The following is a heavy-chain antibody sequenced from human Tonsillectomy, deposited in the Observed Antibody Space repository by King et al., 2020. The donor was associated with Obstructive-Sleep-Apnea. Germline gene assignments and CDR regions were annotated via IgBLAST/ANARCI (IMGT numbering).Heavy chain of an antibody. D-gene: IGHD3-16*02. Sequence: EEQLVQSGGGLVQPGGSLRLSCVASGFTFSSYSMNWVRQAPGKGLEWISYISISSNPIYYADSVKGRFTIFRDTARNSLYLQMNSLRADDTAVYYCARDYPDGMDVWGQGTTVTVSS. CDR3: ARDYPDGMDV. J-gene: IGHJ6*02. V-gene: IGHV3-48*04. CDR1: GFTFSSYS. CDR2: ISISSNPI.